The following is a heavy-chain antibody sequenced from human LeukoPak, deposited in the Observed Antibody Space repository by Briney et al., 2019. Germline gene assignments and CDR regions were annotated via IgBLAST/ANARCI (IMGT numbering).Heavy chain of an antibody. CDR3: ARGETTYCSGGSCYTRNWFDP. J-gene: IGHJ5*02. CDR1: GGSISSGGYS. CDR2: IYHSGST. Sequence: PSETLSLTCAVSGGSISSGGYSWSWIRQPPGKGLEWIGYIYHSGSTYYNPSLKSRVTISVDRSKNQFSLKLSSVTAADTAVYYCARGETTYCSGGSCYTRNWFDPWGQGTLVTVSS. V-gene: IGHV4-30-2*01. D-gene: IGHD2-15*01.